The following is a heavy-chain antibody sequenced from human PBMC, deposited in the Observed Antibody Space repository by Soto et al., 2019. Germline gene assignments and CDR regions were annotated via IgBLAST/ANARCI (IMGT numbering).Heavy chain of an antibody. V-gene: IGHV1-3*01. D-gene: IGHD3-3*01. J-gene: IGHJ6*02. Sequence: EASVKVSCKASGYTFTSYAMHWVRQAPGQRLEWMGWINAGNGNTKYSQKFQGRVTITRDTSASTAYMELSSLRSEDTAVYYCARSLKGVVIMYYYYGMDVWGQGTTVTVSS. CDR1: GYTFTSYA. CDR3: ARSLKGVVIMYYYYGMDV. CDR2: INAGNGNT.